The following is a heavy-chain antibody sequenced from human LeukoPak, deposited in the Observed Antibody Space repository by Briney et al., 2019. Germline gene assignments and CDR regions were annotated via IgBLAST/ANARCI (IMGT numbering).Heavy chain of an antibody. D-gene: IGHD3-22*01. V-gene: IGHV3-48*03. CDR2: ISSSGSTI. J-gene: IGHJ4*02. Sequence: GGSLRLSCVTSGSTFSSYEMNWVRQAPGKGLEWVSYISSSGSTIYYADSVKGRFTISRDNAKNSLYLQMNSLRAEDTAVYYCARNNYYDSSGYQIFDYWGQGTLVTVSS. CDR3: ARNNYYDSSGYQIFDY. CDR1: GSTFSSYE.